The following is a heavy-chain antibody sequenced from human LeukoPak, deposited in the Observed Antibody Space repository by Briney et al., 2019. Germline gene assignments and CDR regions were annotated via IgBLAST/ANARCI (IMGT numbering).Heavy chain of an antibody. D-gene: IGHD5-12*01. Sequence: ASVRVSCTASDYTFTSHGISWVRQAPGQGLEWMGWISAYSGNTNYAQKFQGRVTMTTDTSTSTAYMELRRLTSDDTAAHYRARAYRGTRYDSRLFDLWGRGTLVSVFS. V-gene: IGHV1-18*01. CDR3: ARAYRGTRYDSRLFDL. CDR2: ISAYSGNT. CDR1: DYTFTSHG. J-gene: IGHJ5*02.